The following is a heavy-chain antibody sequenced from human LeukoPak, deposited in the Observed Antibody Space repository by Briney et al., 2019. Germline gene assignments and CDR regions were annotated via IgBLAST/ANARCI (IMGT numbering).Heavy chain of an antibody. CDR3: WRGFIVRGVIPYN. J-gene: IGHJ4*02. D-gene: IGHD3-10*02. CDR1: GGSISSGSYY. Sequence: SETLSLTCTVSGGSISSGSYYWSWIRQPAGKGLEWIGRIYTSGSTNYNPSLKSRVTISVDTSKNQFTLKLSSVTAADTAVLYRWRGFIVRGVIPYNWGQGTLVTVSS. CDR2: IYTSGST. V-gene: IGHV4-61*02.